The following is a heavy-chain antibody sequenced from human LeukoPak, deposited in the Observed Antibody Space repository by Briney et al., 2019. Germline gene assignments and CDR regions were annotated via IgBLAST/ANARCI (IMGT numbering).Heavy chain of an antibody. D-gene: IGHD3-3*01. J-gene: IGHJ4*02. CDR2: ISAYNGNT. CDR1: GYTFTSYD. CDR3: ARDLYDFWSGRGDFDY. V-gene: IGHV1-18*01. Sequence: ASVKVSCKASGYTFTSYDINWVRQAPGQGLEWMGWISAYNGNTNYAQKLQGRVTMTTDTSTSTAYMELRSLRSDDTAVYYCARDLYDFWSGRGDFDYWGQGTLVTVSS.